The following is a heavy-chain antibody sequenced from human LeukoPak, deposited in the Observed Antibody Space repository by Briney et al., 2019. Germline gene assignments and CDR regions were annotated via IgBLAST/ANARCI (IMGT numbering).Heavy chain of an antibody. D-gene: IGHD6-19*01. CDR1: GFTFTNYD. V-gene: IGHV3-23*01. CDR3: ARDAKEWQWLVDH. CDR2: LGGSAAST. J-gene: IGHJ4*02. Sequence: GGSLRLSCAASGFTFTNYDMSWVRQAPGKGLEWVSALGGSAASTYYADSVKGRCTISRDNARESLFLQMNSLRAEDTAVYHCARDAKEWQWLVDHWGQGTPVTVSS.